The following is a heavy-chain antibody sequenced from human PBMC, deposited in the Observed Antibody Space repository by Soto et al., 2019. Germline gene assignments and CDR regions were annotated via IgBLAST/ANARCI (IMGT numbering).Heavy chain of an antibody. Sequence: PGGSLRLSCAASGFTFSSYAMSWVRQAPGKGLEWVSAISGSGGSTYYADSVKGRFTISRDNSKNTLYLQMNSLRAEDTAVYYCANDPMGGDTAAERFDPWGQGTLVTVSS. CDR2: ISGSGGST. CDR1: GFTFSSYA. V-gene: IGHV3-23*01. J-gene: IGHJ5*02. D-gene: IGHD5-18*01. CDR3: ANDPMGGDTAAERFDP.